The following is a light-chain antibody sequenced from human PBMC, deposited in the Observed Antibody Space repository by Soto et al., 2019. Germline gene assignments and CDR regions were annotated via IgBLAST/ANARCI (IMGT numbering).Light chain of an antibody. CDR3: ISYTVSRSYV. V-gene: IGLV2-14*01. CDR1: SSDIGAYDH. J-gene: IGLJ1*01. Sequence: QSALTQPASVSGSPGQSITISCSGTSSDIGAYDHVAWFQQFPGKTPNLIIYSVSNRPSGVSYRFSGSKSGNTASLTISGLQAEDEADYYCISYTVSRSYVFGTGTKLTVL. CDR2: SVS.